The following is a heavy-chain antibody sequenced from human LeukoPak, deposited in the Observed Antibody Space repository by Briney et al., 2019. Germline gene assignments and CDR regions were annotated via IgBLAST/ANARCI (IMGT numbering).Heavy chain of an antibody. CDR1: GYTFTSYG. D-gene: IGHD3-3*01. V-gene: IGHV1-18*01. J-gene: IGHJ4*02. CDR3: ARESPYDFWSGYYMSFGSPHLLDY. Sequence: ASVKVSCKASGYTFTSYGISWVRQAPGQGLEWMGWISAYNGNTNYAQKLQGRATMTTDTSTSTAYMELRSLRSDDTAVYYCARESPYDFWSGYYMSFGSPHLLDYWGQGTLVTVSS. CDR2: ISAYNGNT.